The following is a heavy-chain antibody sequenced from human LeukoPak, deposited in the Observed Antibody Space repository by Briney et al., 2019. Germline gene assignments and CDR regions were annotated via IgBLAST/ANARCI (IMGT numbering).Heavy chain of an antibody. Sequence: SETLSLTCTVSGGSISSGSYYWSWIRQPAGKGLEWIGRIYTSGSTNYNPSLKSRVTISVDTSKNQFSLKLNSMTAADTAVYYCARHGSGWFRGVFDYWGQGTLVTVSS. J-gene: IGHJ4*02. CDR2: IYTSGST. D-gene: IGHD6-19*01. V-gene: IGHV4-61*02. CDR3: ARHGSGWFRGVFDY. CDR1: GGSISSGSYY.